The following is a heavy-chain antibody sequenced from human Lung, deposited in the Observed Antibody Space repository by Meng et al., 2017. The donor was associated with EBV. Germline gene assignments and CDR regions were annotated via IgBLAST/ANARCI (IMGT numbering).Heavy chain of an antibody. D-gene: IGHD2-21*02. J-gene: IGHJ4*02. CDR3: ARVGAYCGGDCYHPR. CDR2: IYHSGST. V-gene: IGHV4-4*02. Sequence: QVQLHESGHGLVKPSGTLSLTCAATGGSLSSRNWWSWVRQPPGKGLEWIGEIYHSGSTNYNPYLKSRVTISVDESKNQFSLRLSSVTAADTAVYYCARVGAYCGGDCYHPRWGQGTLVTVSS. CDR1: GGSLSSRNW.